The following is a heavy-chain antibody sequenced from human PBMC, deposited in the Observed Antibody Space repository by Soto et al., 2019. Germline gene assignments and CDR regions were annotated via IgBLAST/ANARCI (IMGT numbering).Heavy chain of an antibody. Sequence: QITLKESGPTLVKPTQTLTLTCTFSGFSLSTSGVGVGWIRQPPGKALEWLALIYWDDDKRYSPSLKSRLTLTKNPSKTQVVLTMTNMDPVDTATYYCAPNWWAYWGQGTLVTVSS. D-gene: IGHD2-8*02. CDR1: GFSLSTSGVG. V-gene: IGHV2-5*02. CDR3: APNWWAY. J-gene: IGHJ4*02. CDR2: IYWDDDK.